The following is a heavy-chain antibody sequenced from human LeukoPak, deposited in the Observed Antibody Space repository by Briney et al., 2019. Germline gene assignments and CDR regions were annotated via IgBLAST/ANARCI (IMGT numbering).Heavy chain of an antibody. CDR3: ARRSSGYYHDAFDI. J-gene: IGHJ3*02. V-gene: IGHV3-13*01. D-gene: IGHD3-22*01. CDR2: IGTAGDT. Sequence: GGSLRLSCAASGFTFSSYDMHWVRQATGKGLEWVSAIGTAGDTYYPGSVKGRFTISRENAKNSLYLQMNSLRAGDTAVYYCARRSSGYYHDAFDIWGQGTMVTVYS. CDR1: GFTFSSYD.